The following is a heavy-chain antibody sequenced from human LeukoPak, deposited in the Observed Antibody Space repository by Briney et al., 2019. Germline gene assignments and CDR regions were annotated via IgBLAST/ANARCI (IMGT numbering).Heavy chain of an antibody. V-gene: IGHV4-30-4*01. Sequence: PSQTLSLTCTVSGGSISSGDYDWSWIRQPPGKGLEWIGYIYYSGSTYYNPSLKSRVTISVDTSKNQFSLKLSSVTAADTAVYYCARGAGEWELNGFDYWGQGTLVTVSS. D-gene: IGHD1-26*01. J-gene: IGHJ4*02. CDR3: ARGAGEWELNGFDY. CDR2: IYYSGST. CDR1: GGSISSGDYD.